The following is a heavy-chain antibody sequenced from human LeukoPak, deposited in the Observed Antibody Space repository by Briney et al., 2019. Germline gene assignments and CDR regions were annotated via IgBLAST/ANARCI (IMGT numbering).Heavy chain of an antibody. J-gene: IGHJ4*02. D-gene: IGHD3-22*01. CDR2: IYYSGST. CDR3: ARHPKNYHTSSGYDDY. V-gene: IGHV4-39*01. CDR1: GGSISSSSYY. Sequence: SETLSLTCTVSGGSISSSSYYWGWIRQPPGKGLEWIGSIYYSGSTYYNPSLKSRVTISVDTSENQFSLKLSSVPAAGTAVYYCARHPKNYHTSSGYDDYWGQGTLVTVSS.